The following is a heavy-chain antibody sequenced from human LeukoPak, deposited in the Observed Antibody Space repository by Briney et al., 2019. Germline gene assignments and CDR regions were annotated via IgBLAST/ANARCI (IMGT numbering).Heavy chain of an antibody. D-gene: IGHD2-2*01. V-gene: IGHV3-30*04. CDR3: ARAPLGYCSSTSCLFPDY. J-gene: IGHJ4*02. Sequence: GGSLRLSCAASGFTFRNYPMHWVRQAPGKGLEWVSMISYDGSKTYYADSVKGRFTISRDNSKNTLYLQMNSLRAEDTAVYYCARAPLGYCSSTSCLFPDYWGQGTLVTVSS. CDR2: ISYDGSKT. CDR1: GFTFRNYP.